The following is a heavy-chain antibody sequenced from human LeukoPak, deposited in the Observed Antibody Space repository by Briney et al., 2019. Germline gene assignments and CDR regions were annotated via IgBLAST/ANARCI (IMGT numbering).Heavy chain of an antibody. CDR1: GFTFSDYY. CDR3: ARQGMIRGVINPPFDY. CDR2: ISTSGSTI. D-gene: IGHD3-10*01. J-gene: IGHJ4*02. Sequence: GGSLRLSCAASGFTFSDYYMNWVRQAPGKGLQWVSYISTSGSTIYYADSVKGRFTISRDNARNSLYLRIHSLRAEDTAVYYCARQGMIRGVINPPFDYWGQGTLVTVSS. V-gene: IGHV3-11*04.